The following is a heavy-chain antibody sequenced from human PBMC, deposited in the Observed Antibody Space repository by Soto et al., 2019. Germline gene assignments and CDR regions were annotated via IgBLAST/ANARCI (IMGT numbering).Heavy chain of an antibody. Sequence: GASVKVSCKASGYTFTSYAIHWVRQAPGQRLEWMGWINAGNGNTKYSQKFQGRVTITRDTSASTAYMELSSLRSEDTAVYYCARTTVTRFYYYYGMDVWGQGTTVTSP. V-gene: IGHV1-3*01. CDR3: ARTTVTRFYYYYGMDV. D-gene: IGHD4-17*01. J-gene: IGHJ6*02. CDR1: GYTFTSYA. CDR2: INAGNGNT.